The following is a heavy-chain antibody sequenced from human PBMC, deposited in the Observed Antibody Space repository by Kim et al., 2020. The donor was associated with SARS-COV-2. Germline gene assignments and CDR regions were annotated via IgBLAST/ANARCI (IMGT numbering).Heavy chain of an antibody. Sequence: ASVKVSCKASGYSFTGHYMHWVRQAPGQGLEWMGLIIPSNGRTHNAQKFQGRVTVTSDTSTSTAYMQLSSLSSDDTAVYYCTRVDGGRGGVCCYW. CDR3: TRVDGGRGGVCCYW. D-gene: IGHD2-21*02. J-gene: IGHJ2*01. CDR2: IIPSNGRT. CDR1: GYSFTGHY. V-gene: IGHV1-2*06.